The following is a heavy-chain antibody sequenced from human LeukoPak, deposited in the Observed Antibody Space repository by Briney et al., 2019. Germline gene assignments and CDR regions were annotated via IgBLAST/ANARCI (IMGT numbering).Heavy chain of an antibody. CDR2: IYVTGT. Sequence: SETPSPTCTVPGGPLRSYYWSWIRQSPGKGLEWIGYIYVTGTRYNPYLQSRVTISVDRSRNQFFLKMSSVTAADTAVYYCARHIGGGIEDMDVWGKGTKVIVSS. V-gene: IGHV4-59*08. CDR1: GGPLRSYY. J-gene: IGHJ6*03. CDR3: ARHIGGGIEDMDV. D-gene: IGHD3-16*02.